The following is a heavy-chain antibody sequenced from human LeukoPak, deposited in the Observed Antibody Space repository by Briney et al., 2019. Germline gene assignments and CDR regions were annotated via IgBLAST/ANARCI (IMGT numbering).Heavy chain of an antibody. Sequence: SETLSLTCTVSGGSINSYYWSWIRQPPGKGLEWIGYIYYTGSSSYNPSLKSRVTISLDTSKNQFSLKLSSVTAADTAIYYCARPNRPYTPLASFDFWGQGTLVTVSS. CDR1: GGSINSYY. CDR2: IYYTGSS. D-gene: IGHD5-18*01. V-gene: IGHV4-59*08. J-gene: IGHJ4*02. CDR3: ARPNRPYTPLASFDF.